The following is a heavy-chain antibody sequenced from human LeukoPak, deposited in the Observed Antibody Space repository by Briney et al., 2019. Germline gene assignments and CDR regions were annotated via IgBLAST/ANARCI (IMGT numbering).Heavy chain of an antibody. CDR2: IYSGGNT. CDR3: ANGLAGYYVSSS. CDR1: GFTVSSNF. D-gene: IGHD3-10*02. V-gene: IGHV3-53*01. J-gene: IGHJ4*02. Sequence: GGSLRLSCTVAGFTVSSNFMSWVRQAPEKGLEWVSVIYSGGNTYYADSVSGRFTISRDNSKNTVYLQMNSLRADDTAVYYCANGLAGYYVSSSWGQGTLVTVSS.